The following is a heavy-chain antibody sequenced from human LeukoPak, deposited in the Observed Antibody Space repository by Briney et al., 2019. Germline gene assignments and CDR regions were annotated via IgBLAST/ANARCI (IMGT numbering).Heavy chain of an antibody. D-gene: IGHD7-27*01. CDR2: ISAYNGNT. J-gene: IGHJ4*02. Sequence: ASVKVSCKASGYTFTSYGIFWVRQAPGQGLEWMGWISAYNGNTNYAQKFQGRVTMTRDRSISTAYMELSRLRSDDTAVYYCARVAWGSPSSPDYWGQGILLTVSS. CDR1: GYTFTSYG. CDR3: ARVAWGSPSSPDY. V-gene: IGHV1-18*01.